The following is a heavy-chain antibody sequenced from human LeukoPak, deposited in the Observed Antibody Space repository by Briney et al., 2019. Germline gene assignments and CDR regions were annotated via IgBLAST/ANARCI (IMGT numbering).Heavy chain of an antibody. CDR3: VRVKRSSTTSFAAFAV. Sequence: PGGSLRLSCAASGFTPSDYSMNCVRQAPGKGLEWVSSITSGGTYIYYADSVTRRFTVSRDNAKNSLYLQMNSLTVEDTAVYYCVRVKRSSTTSFAAFAVWGQGTVVSVSS. J-gene: IGHJ3*01. D-gene: IGHD2-2*01. CDR2: ITSGGTYI. CDR1: GFTPSDYS. V-gene: IGHV3-21*06.